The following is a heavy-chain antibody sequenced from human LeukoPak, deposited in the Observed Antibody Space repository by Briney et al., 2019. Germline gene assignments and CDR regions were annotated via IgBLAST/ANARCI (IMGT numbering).Heavy chain of an antibody. Sequence: GRSLRLSCVASGFIFTTYGMHWVRQAPGKGLEWVAVISYDGDNKYYADSVKGRFSISRDNSKNTLYLQMNSLRAEDTAVYYCARVPGSGGRLRVYYYYMDVWGKGTTVTVSS. J-gene: IGHJ6*03. CDR2: ISYDGDNK. V-gene: IGHV3-30*03. D-gene: IGHD3-10*01. CDR3: ARVPGSGGRLRVYYYYMDV. CDR1: GFIFTTYG.